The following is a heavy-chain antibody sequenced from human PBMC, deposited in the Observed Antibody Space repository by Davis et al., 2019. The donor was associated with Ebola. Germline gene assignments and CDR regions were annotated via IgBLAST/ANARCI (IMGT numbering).Heavy chain of an antibody. CDR2: ISYDGSNK. Sequence: GESLKISCAASGFTFSSYAMHWVRQAPGKGLEWVAVISYDGSNKYYADSVKGRFTISRDNSKNTLYLQMNSLRAEDTAVYYCASDTYFDYWGQGTLVTVSS. J-gene: IGHJ4*02. CDR3: ASDTYFDY. V-gene: IGHV3-30-3*01. CDR1: GFTFSSYA.